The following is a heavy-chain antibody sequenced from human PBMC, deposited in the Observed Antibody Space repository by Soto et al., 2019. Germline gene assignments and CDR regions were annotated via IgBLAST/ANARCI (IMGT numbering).Heavy chain of an antibody. D-gene: IGHD4-17*01. Sequence: GGSLRLSCAASGFTFSSYGVHWVRQAPGKGLEWVASVSYDGSNKHYADSVKGRFTISRDNTRNTLDLQMNSLRAEDTALYYCARIKHGESDAFDIWGQGTMVTVSS. CDR2: VSYDGSNK. CDR3: ARIKHGESDAFDI. J-gene: IGHJ3*02. V-gene: IGHV3-30*03. CDR1: GFTFSSYG.